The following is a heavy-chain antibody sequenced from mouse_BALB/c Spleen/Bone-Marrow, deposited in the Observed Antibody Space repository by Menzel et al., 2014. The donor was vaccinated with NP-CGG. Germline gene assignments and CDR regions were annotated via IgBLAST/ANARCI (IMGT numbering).Heavy chain of an antibody. J-gene: IGHJ3*01. CDR1: GFSLTSYG. Sequence: VKLMESGPGLVQPSQSLSITCTVSGFSLTSYGVHWVRQSPGKGLEWLGAIWRGGSTDYNAAFMSRLSITKDNTKSLVFFKMNSLQADDTAIYYCAKTSNWDAFAYWGQGTLVTVSA. V-gene: IGHV2-5*01. CDR3: AKTSNWDAFAY. D-gene: IGHD4-1*01. CDR2: IWRGGST.